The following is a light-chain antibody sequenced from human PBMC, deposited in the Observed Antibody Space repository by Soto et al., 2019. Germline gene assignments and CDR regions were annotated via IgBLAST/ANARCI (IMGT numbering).Light chain of an antibody. J-gene: IGKJ5*01. CDR2: GAS. Sequence: EIVMTQSPATLSVSPGERATFSCRASQSVNTNLAWYQLKPGQAPRLLIYGASTGATSFPARFSGSGSGTDFTLTIRRLEPEDFAVYYCQQYGTSLSITFGQGTRREIK. CDR3: QQYGTSLSIT. V-gene: IGKV3-15*01. CDR1: QSVNTN.